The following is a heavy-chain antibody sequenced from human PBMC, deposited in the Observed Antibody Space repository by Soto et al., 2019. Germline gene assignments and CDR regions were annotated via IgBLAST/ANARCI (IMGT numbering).Heavy chain of an antibody. Sequence: PGGSLRLSCAASGFSISRYWMSWVRQAPGKGPEWVADKKQDGSEEYYVDSVKGRFTVSRDNAKNSVYLQLTSLRVEDTALYYCARGGFSYGTGIEHWGQGALVTVS. D-gene: IGHD5-18*01. CDR2: KKQDGSEE. V-gene: IGHV3-7*01. J-gene: IGHJ5*02. CDR1: GFSISRYW. CDR3: ARGGFSYGTGIEH.